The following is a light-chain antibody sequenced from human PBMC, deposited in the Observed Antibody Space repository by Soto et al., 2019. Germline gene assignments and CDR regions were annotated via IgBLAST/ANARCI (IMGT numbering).Light chain of an antibody. CDR1: NSDVGGYTY. Sequence: QSALTQPASVSGSPGQSITISCAGINSDVGGYTYVSWYQHYPGKAPKLVISEVSNRPSGVSNRFSGSKSGNPASLTISGLQAEDEADYYCCSYTSSTTPLFGGGTKLTVL. J-gene: IGLJ2*01. CDR3: CSYTSSTTPL. CDR2: EVS. V-gene: IGLV2-14*01.